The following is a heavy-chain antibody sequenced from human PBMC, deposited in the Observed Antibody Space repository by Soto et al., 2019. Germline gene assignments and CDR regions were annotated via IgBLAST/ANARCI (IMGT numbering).Heavy chain of an antibody. V-gene: IGHV1-18*01. CDR1: GYTFTNYG. CDR2: ISAYNGDT. D-gene: IGHD2-2*01. Sequence: GASVKVSCKASGYTFTNYGITWVRQAPGQGLEWMGWISAYNGDTNFAQKLQGRVTMTTDTSTSTAYMELRSLRSDDTAVYYCARDTGIPEGGNWFDPWGQGTLVTVSS. CDR3: ARDTGIPEGGNWFDP. J-gene: IGHJ5*02.